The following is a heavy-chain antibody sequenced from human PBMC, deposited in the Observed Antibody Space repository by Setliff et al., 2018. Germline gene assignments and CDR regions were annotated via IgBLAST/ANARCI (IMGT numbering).Heavy chain of an antibody. D-gene: IGHD1-26*01. J-gene: IGHJ4*02. Sequence: SVKVSCKASGGTFINYAISWVRQAPGQGLEWMGGITPIFGTANYAQKFQGRVTITADESTSTAYMELSSLRSEDTAVYYCARVSRTIVAARGFDYWGQGTLVTV. CDR3: ARVSRTIVAARGFDY. V-gene: IGHV1-69*13. CDR1: GGTFINYA. CDR2: ITPIFGTA.